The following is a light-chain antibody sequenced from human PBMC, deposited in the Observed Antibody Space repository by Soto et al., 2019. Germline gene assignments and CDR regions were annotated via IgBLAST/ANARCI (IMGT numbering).Light chain of an antibody. CDR2: AAS. Sequence: DIQMTQSPSSLYASVGNRVTITCRAIQTISSYLNWYQQKPGKAPKLLIYAASSLQSGVPSRFSGSGSGTDFTLTISSLQPEDFATYYCQQSHSIPYTFGQGTKLEIK. CDR3: QQSHSIPYT. CDR1: QTISSY. J-gene: IGKJ2*01. V-gene: IGKV1-39*01.